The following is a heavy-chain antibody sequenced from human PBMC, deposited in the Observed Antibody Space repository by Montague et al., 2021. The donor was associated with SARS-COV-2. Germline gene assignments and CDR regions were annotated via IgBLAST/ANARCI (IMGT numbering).Heavy chain of an antibody. CDR2: IHHGGST. D-gene: IGHD3-10*01. CDR3: ARLGDGVVPSPILGVGPYYSYYYMDV. Sequence: SETLSLTCAVHGGPFSTYSWNWIRQPPGKGLEWIGEIHHGGSTNYNPSLKSRVTISADTFKNQFSLKLTSVAAADTAVYYCARLGDGVVPSPILGVGPYYSYYYMDVWDKGTTVTVSS. CDR1: GGPFSTYS. V-gene: IGHV4-34*01. J-gene: IGHJ6*03.